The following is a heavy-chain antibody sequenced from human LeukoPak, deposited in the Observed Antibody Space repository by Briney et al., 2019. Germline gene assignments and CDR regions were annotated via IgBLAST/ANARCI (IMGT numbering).Heavy chain of an antibody. Sequence: PSGTLSLTCDVSGASISNNYWWSWVRQPPGKGLEWFGEIHHSGRTNYNPSLMSRVTISLDKSKNQFSLMLTSVTAADTAVYYCARRDFDFWSGYYSAFDIWGQGTMVTVSS. D-gene: IGHD3-3*01. CDR2: IHHSGRT. CDR3: ARRDFDFWSGYYSAFDI. V-gene: IGHV4-4*02. CDR1: GASISNNYW. J-gene: IGHJ3*02.